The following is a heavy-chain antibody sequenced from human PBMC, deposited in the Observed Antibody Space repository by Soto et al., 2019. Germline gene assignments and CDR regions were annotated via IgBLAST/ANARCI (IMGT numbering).Heavy chain of an antibody. CDR3: TRAPAYCPGATCYIGDY. J-gene: IGHJ4*02. CDR1: GYTFIDYY. D-gene: IGHD2-21*01. Sequence: QVHLVQSGAEVWEPGASVKVSCKASGYTFIDYYIHWVRQAPGQGLEWMGWINPNTGATDFAQRYQGRVTLTSDTSSLTAAMELSSLRSDDTAVYFCTRAPAYCPGATCYIGDYWGQGTLVTVSS. V-gene: IGHV1-2*02. CDR2: INPNTGAT.